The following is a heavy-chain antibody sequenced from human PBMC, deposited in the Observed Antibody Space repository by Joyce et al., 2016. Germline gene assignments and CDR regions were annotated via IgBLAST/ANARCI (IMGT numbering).Heavy chain of an antibody. CDR2: IYHSGNT. V-gene: IGHV4-30-2*01. CDR3: ARAPRGPGYFDS. D-gene: IGHD3/OR15-3a*01. Sequence: QLLLQESGPGLVKTSQTLSLTCAVSGDSFTTCGYAWNWIRKPPGKGLEWVGDIYHSGNTHFTPSLQSRVTISLDRSKSQFSLKLSSVTAADTAVYYCARAPRGPGYFDSWGQGTLVTVSS. CDR1: GDSFTTCGYA. J-gene: IGHJ4*02.